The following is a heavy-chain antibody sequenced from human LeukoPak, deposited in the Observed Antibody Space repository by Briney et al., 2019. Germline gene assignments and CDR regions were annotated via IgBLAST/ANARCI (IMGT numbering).Heavy chain of an antibody. CDR2: IKPKTDGETT. D-gene: IGHD2-21*01. Sequence: GGSLRLSCAASGFTFSSYWMNWVRQAPGKGLEWVGRIKPKTDGETTEYAAPVKDRFSISRDDSKSMKCLQMNSLKTDYAAVYYCITPLPYSAQGGQGTLVTVSS. V-gene: IGHV3-15*07. CDR1: GFTFSSYW. J-gene: IGHJ4*02. CDR3: ITPLPYSAQ.